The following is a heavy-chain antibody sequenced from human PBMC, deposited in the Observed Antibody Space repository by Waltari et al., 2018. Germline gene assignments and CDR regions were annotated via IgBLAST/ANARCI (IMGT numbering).Heavy chain of an antibody. V-gene: IGHV3-21*01. CDR3: ARVGGRGYCSSASCSGFDP. CDR1: GFTFSSYS. Sequence: EVQLVESGGGLVKPGGSLRLSCAASGFTFSSYSMNWVRQAPGKVLEVVSSISRGSDYIYSADSVKGRFTISRDDGKSSLYLQMNSLRAEDTAVYYCARVGGRGYCSSASCSGFDPWGQGTLVTVSS. D-gene: IGHD2-2*01. J-gene: IGHJ5*02. CDR2: ISRGSDYI.